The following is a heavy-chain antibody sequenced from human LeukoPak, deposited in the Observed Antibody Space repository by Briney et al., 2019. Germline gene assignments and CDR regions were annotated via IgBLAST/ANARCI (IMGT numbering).Heavy chain of an antibody. J-gene: IGHJ4*02. V-gene: IGHV4-59*08. CDR1: GDSVSTYH. CDR2: IHYSGST. CDR3: ASAGY. Sequence: PSETLSLTCTVYGDSVSTYHWNWIRQPPGKGLEWIGNIHYSGSTNFNASLKGRVTISRDPSKKQFSLNLRSVTAADTAVYYCASAGYWGQGILVTVSS.